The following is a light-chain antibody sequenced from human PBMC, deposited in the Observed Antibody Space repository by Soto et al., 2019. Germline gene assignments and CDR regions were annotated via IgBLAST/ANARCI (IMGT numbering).Light chain of an antibody. CDR1: QGVSTY. CDR2: DAT. J-gene: IGKJ2*01. CDR3: QQSYRTPHT. V-gene: IGKV1-39*01. Sequence: DIQMTQSPSSLSASVADRVTINCRASQGVSTYLIWYQQRQGRAPKLLSYDATNLLGGVPSSFSGSGSGTNFTLTISSLQPEDFATYYCQQSYRTPHTFGQGTKLETK.